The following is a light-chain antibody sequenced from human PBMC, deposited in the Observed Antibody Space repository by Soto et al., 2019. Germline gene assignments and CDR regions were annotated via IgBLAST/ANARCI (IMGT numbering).Light chain of an antibody. V-gene: IGLV2-14*01. CDR3: SSYTSSSTLSVV. CDR1: SSDVGGYNY. CDR2: DVS. J-gene: IGLJ2*01. Sequence: QSLLTQPASVSGSPGQSITISCTGTSSDVGGYNYVSWYQQHPGKAPKLMIYDVSNRPSGVSNRFSGSKSGNTASLTISGLQAEDEADYYCSSYTSSSTLSVVFGGGTKVTVL.